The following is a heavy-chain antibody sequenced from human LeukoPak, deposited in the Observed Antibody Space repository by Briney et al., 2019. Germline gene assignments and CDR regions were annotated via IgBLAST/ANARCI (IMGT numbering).Heavy chain of an antibody. CDR2: ISPIFGTA. V-gene: IGHV1-69*01. Sequence: GSSVKVSCKASGGTFSSYAISWVRQAPGQGLEWMGGISPIFGTANYAQKFQGRVTITADESTSTAYMELSSLRSEDTAVYYCASAGYCSGGSCYYYYMDVWGKGTTVTVSS. D-gene: IGHD2-15*01. CDR3: ASAGYCSGGSCYYYYMDV. CDR1: GGTFSSYA. J-gene: IGHJ6*03.